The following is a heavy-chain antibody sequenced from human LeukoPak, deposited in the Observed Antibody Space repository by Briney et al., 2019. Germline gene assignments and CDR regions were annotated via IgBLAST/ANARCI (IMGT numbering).Heavy chain of an antibody. V-gene: IGHV3-21*01. CDR3: AASTLRYFDWLPD. J-gene: IGHJ4*02. Sequence: GGCLRLSCAASGFTFSSYSMNWVRQAPGKGLEWVSSISSSSSYIYYADSVKGRFTISRDNAKNSLYLQMNSLRAEDTAVYYCAASTLRYFDWLPDWGQGTLVTVSS. D-gene: IGHD3-9*01. CDR2: ISSSSSYI. CDR1: GFTFSSYS.